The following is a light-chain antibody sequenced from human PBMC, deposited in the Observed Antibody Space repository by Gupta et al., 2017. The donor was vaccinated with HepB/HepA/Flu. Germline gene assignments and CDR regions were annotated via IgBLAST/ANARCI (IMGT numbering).Light chain of an antibody. CDR2: AAS. J-gene: IGKJ2*01. V-gene: IGKV1-39*01. CDR3: QQSYSTLYT. CDR1: QSISSY. Sequence: DIQMTQSPSSLSASVGDRVTITCRASQSISSYLNWYQQKPGKGPKLLFYAASSLQSGVPSRFSGSGSGTDFTLTSSSLQPEDFATYYCQQSYSTLYTFGQGTKLEIK.